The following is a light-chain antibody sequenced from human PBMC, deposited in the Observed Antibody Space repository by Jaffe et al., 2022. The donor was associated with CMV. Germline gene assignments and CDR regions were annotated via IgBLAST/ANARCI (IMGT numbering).Light chain of an antibody. Sequence: EIVLTQSPATLSLSPGERATLSCRASQSVGKYLAWYQHRPGHAPRLLIYDASNRAAGVPDRFSGSGSGTDFTLTISSLEPEDFAVYYCQQRTNWPPLTFGGGTKVETK. CDR2: DAS. J-gene: IGKJ4*01. V-gene: IGKV3-11*01. CDR3: QQRTNWPPLT. CDR1: QSVGKY.